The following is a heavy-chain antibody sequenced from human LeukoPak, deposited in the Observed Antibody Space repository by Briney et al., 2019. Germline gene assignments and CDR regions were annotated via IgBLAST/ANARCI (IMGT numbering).Heavy chain of an antibody. J-gene: IGHJ6*02. D-gene: IGHD6-19*01. CDR1: GYTFTGYY. CDR3: AREVAVAVYGMDV. V-gene: IGHV1-18*04. Sequence: ASVKVSCKASGYTFTGYYMHWVRQAPGQGLEWMGWISAYNGNTNYAQKLQGRVTMTTDTSTSTAYMELRSLRSDDTAVYYCAREVAVAVYGMDVWGQGTTVTVSS. CDR2: ISAYNGNT.